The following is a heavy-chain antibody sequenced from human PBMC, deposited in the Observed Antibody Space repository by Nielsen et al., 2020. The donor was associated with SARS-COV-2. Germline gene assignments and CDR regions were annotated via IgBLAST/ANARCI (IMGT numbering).Heavy chain of an antibody. CDR2: ISYDGTE. V-gene: IGHV3-30*04. J-gene: IGHJ4*02. CDR3: ARVHFRSGSYLDDY. D-gene: IGHD3-3*02. CDR1: GFTFSSHA. Sequence: GGSLRLSCATSGFTFSSHALHWVRQAPGKGLQWMAIISYDGTEHYADSVKGRFTISRDNSKNTLYLQMDSLRAEDTAVYYCARVHFRSGSYLDDYWGQGTLVTVSS.